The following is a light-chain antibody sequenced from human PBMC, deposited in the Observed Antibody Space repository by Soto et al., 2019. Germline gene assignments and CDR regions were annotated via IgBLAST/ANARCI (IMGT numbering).Light chain of an antibody. J-gene: IGKJ4*01. V-gene: IGKV3-11*01. Sequence: EIVLTHSPATLSLSPGERATLSCRASQRVSSYLAWYQQKPGQAPRLLIYDASNRATGISARFSGSGSGSDFTLTISSLEPEDFAVYYWQQRSNWPPLTFGGGTKVDSK. CDR1: QRVSSY. CDR2: DAS. CDR3: QQRSNWPPLT.